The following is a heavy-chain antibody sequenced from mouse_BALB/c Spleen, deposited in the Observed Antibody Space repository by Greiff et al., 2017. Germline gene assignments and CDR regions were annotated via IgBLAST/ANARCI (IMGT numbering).Heavy chain of an antibody. Sequence: EVQRVESGPELVKPGASVKMSCKASGYTFTSYVMHWVKQKPGQGLEWIGYINPYNDGTKYNEKFKGKATLTSDKSSSTAYMELSSLTSEDSAVYYCASERAYYGNYRYFDVWGAGTTVTVSS. D-gene: IGHD2-10*01. CDR3: ASERAYYGNYRYFDV. J-gene: IGHJ1*01. CDR2: INPYNDGT. CDR1: GYTFTSYV. V-gene: IGHV1-14*01.